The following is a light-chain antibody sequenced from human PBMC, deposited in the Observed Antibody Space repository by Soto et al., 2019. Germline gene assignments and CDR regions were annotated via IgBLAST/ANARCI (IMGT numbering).Light chain of an antibody. CDR2: DVS. V-gene: IGLV2-8*01. J-gene: IGLJ2*01. Sequence: QSVLTQPPSASGSPGQSVTISCTGTPSDVGGYNSVSWYQQYPGKAPKLMIYDVSKRPSGVPDRFSGSKSGNTASLTVSGLQAEDEANYYCSSYAGSNVLFGGGTTLTVL. CDR3: SSYAGSNVL. CDR1: PSDVGGYNS.